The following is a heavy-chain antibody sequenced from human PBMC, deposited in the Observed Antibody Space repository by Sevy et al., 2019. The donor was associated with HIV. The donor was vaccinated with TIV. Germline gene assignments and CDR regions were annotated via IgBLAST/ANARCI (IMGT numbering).Heavy chain of an antibody. Sequence: GGSLRLSCAVSGFSFDSYGMTWVRQAPGKGLEWVSGISGSGTRTYYADSVKGRFIISRDNSKNTLYLQMNSLRSKDTAIYYCAKWGGGHYDPDEIGYYFYYYNMDVWGKGTTVTVSS. V-gene: IGHV3-23*01. CDR1: GFSFDSYG. CDR2: ISGSGTRT. D-gene: IGHD3-22*01. CDR3: AKWGGGHYDPDEIGYYFYYYNMDV. J-gene: IGHJ6*03.